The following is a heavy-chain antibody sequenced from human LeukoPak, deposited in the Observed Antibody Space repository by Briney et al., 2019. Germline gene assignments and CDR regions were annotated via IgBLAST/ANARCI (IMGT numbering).Heavy chain of an antibody. J-gene: IGHJ6*04. Sequence: GGSLRLSCSASGFTFSSYAMHWVRQAPGKGLEYVSAISSNVGSTYYADSVKGRFTISRDNSKNTLYLQMSSLRAEDTAVYYCVKDQGCSSTSCYAPRYYYYYYGMDVWGKGTTVTVSS. CDR3: VKDQGCSSTSCYAPRYYYYYYGMDV. V-gene: IGHV3-64D*06. D-gene: IGHD2-2*01. CDR1: GFTFSSYA. CDR2: ISSNVGST.